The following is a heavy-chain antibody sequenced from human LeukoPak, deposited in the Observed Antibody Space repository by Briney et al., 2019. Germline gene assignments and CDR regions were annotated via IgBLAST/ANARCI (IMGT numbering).Heavy chain of an antibody. D-gene: IGHD6-13*01. CDR1: GGSFSGYY. CDR2: INHSGST. J-gene: IGHJ5*02. Sequence: SETPSLTCAVYGGSFSGYYWSWIRQPPGKGLEWIGEINHSGSTNYNPSLKSRVTISVDTSKNQFSLKLSSVTAADTAVYYCARSPGRYSSSWSFDPWGQGTLVTVSS. CDR3: ARSPGRYSSSWSFDP. V-gene: IGHV4-34*01.